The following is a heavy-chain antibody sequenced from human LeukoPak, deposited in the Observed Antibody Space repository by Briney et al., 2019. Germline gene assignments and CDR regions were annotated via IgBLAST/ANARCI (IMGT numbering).Heavy chain of an antibody. D-gene: IGHD3-16*01. Sequence: GGSLRLSCVASGITFSTYSMNWVRQAPGKGLEWVSYISSFSGTINYADSVKGRFTISRDNAKNSLYLQMNSLRAEDTAVYYCARDQGGVGYWGQGTLVTVSS. J-gene: IGHJ4*02. CDR1: GITFSTYS. CDR2: ISSFSGTI. CDR3: ARDQGGVGY. V-gene: IGHV3-48*01.